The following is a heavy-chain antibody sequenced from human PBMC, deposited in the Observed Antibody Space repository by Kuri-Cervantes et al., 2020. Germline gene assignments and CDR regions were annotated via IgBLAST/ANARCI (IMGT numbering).Heavy chain of an antibody. J-gene: IGHJ4*02. Sequence: SETLSLTCTVSGGSISSVCYYWSWLRQPAGKGLEWIGRIYTSGSTNYNPSLKSRVTISVDTSKNQFSLKLSSVTAADTAVYYCARGYMVRGVTHTFLEYWGQGTLVTVSS. CDR3: ARGYMVRGVTHTFLEY. D-gene: IGHD3-10*01. V-gene: IGHV4-61*02. CDR2: IYTSGST. CDR1: GGSISSVCYY.